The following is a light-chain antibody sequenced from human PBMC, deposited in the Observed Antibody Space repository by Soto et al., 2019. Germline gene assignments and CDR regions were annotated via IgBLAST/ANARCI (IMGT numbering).Light chain of an antibody. J-gene: IGLJ1*01. CDR2: DVS. Sequence: QSALTQPRSVSGSPGQSVTISCTGTSSDVGGYNYVSWYQQHPGKAPKLMIYDVSKRPSGVPDRFSGSKSGNTASLTISGLQAEDEADYYCCSYAGNYTFEVFGTGTKLTVL. V-gene: IGLV2-11*01. CDR3: CSYAGNYTFEV. CDR1: SSDVGGYNY.